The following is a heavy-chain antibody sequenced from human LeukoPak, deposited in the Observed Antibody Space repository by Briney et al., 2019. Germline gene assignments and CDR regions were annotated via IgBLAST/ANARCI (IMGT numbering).Heavy chain of an antibody. V-gene: IGHV3-30*18. J-gene: IGHJ4*02. CDR1: GFTFSSYG. CDR3: AKDLPIFREGGPIDY. CDR2: ISYDGSNK. D-gene: IGHD3-10*01. Sequence: GGSLRLSCAASGFTFSSYGMHWVRQAPGEGLEWVAVISYDGSNKYYADSVEGRFTISRDNSKNTLYLQMNSLRAEDTAVYYCAKDLPIFREGGPIDYWGQGTLVTVSS.